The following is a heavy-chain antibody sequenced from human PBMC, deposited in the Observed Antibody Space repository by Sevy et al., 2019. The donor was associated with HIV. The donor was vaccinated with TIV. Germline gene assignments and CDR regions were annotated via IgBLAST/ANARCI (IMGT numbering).Heavy chain of an antibody. D-gene: IGHD1-26*01. CDR3: AGSGMVARYERHYYGMDV. CDR1: GFTVSSNY. Sequence: GGSLRLSCAASGFTVSSNYMSWVRQAPGKGLEWVSVIYSGGSTYYADSVKGRFTISRDNSENTLYLQMNSLRAEDTAVYYCAGSGMVARYERHYYGMDVWGQGTTVTVSS. J-gene: IGHJ6*02. CDR2: IYSGGST. V-gene: IGHV3-53*01.